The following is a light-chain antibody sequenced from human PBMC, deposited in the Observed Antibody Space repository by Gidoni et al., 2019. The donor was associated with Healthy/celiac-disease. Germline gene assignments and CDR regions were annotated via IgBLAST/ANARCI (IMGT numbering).Light chain of an antibody. Sequence: DIQMTQSPSTLSASVVDRVTITCRASQSISSWLAWYQPKPGKAPTLLIYKASSLESGVPSRFSGSGSGTEFTLTISSLQPDDFATYYCQQYNSYPWTFGQGTKVEIK. CDR3: QQYNSYPWT. V-gene: IGKV1-5*03. CDR2: KAS. J-gene: IGKJ1*01. CDR1: QSISSW.